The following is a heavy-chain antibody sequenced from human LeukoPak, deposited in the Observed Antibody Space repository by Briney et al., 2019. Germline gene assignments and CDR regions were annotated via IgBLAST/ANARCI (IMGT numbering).Heavy chain of an antibody. D-gene: IGHD1-26*01. CDR3: ARGGWSLDL. CDR2: IHHTGNT. CDR1: GSISPYY. J-gene: IGHJ2*01. V-gene: IGHV4-59*01. Sequence: SETLSLTYTGGSISPYYWSWIRQPPGKGLEWIGYIHHTGNTNYNASLKSRLTMSVDTSKNQLSLKLTSVTAADTAVYYCARGGWSLDLWGRGTLVTVSS.